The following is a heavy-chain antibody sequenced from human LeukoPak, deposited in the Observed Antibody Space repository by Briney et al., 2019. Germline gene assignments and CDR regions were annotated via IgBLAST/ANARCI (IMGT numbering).Heavy chain of an antibody. CDR1: GFTFTSYW. Sequence: PGGSLRLSCAASGFTFTSYWMSWVRQAPGKGLEWVAVISYDGSNKYYADSVKGRFTISRDNSKNTLYLQMNSLRAEDTAVYYCAKLAAAGSAFDIWGQGTMVTVSS. CDR2: ISYDGSNK. J-gene: IGHJ3*02. D-gene: IGHD6-13*01. V-gene: IGHV3-30*18. CDR3: AKLAAAGSAFDI.